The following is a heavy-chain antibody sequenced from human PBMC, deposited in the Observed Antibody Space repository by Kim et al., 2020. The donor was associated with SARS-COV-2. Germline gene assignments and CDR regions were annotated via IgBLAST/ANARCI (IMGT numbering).Heavy chain of an antibody. J-gene: IGHJ6*01. V-gene: IGHV4-38-2*02. CDR2: IYHSGST. CDR3: ARDTGYSYYYYYYYGMDV. Sequence: SETLSLTCTVSGYSISSGYYWGWIRQPPGKGLEWIGSIYHSGSTYYNPSLKSRVTISVDTSKNQFSLKLSSVTAADTAVYYCARDTGYSYYYYYYYGMDV. CDR1: GYSISSGYY. D-gene: IGHD5-18*01.